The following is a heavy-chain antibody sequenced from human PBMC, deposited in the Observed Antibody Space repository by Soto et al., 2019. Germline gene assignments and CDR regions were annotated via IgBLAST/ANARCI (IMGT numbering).Heavy chain of an antibody. CDR1: GYSFTSYW. J-gene: IGHJ6*04. CDR3: ARPPKYSSRGGYYSGMAV. V-gene: IGHV5-51*01. Sequence: GESLKISCKGSGYSFTSYWIGWVRQVPGKGLKWMGIIHPGAPKTKTPPPFQAQVPISAAKPISPAYLQWSSRKAPDTAMYSFARPPKYSSRGGYYSGMAVGGKGTTVPVSS. CDR2: IHPGAPKT. D-gene: IGHD6-13*01.